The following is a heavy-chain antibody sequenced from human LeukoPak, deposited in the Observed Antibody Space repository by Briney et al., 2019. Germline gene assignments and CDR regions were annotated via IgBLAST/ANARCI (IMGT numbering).Heavy chain of an antibody. CDR2: VSGSGGST. CDR1: GFTFSSYA. V-gene: IGHV3-23*01. J-gene: IGHJ4*02. D-gene: IGHD3-22*01. Sequence: GGSLRLSCAASGFTFSSYAMSWVRQAPGKGLEWVSAVSGSGGSTYYADSVKGRFTISRDNSKNTLYLQMNSLRAEDTAVYYCARVHGRDYYDSSGYYRSEPYYFDYWGQGTLVTVSS. CDR3: ARVHGRDYYDSSGYYRSEPYYFDY.